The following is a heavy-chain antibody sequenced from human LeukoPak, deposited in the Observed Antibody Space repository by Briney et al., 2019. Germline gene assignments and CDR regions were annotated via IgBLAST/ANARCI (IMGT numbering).Heavy chain of an antibody. J-gene: IGHJ4*02. CDR3: ARHDIVATTFDY. Sequence: SQTLSLTCTVPGGSISSGGYYWSWTRQHPGKGLEWIGYIYYSGNTYYNPSLKSRIAISIDTSKNQFSLKLSSVTAADTAVYYCARHDIVATTFDYWGQGTLVTVSS. CDR1: GGSISSGGYY. D-gene: IGHD5-12*01. CDR2: IYYSGNT. V-gene: IGHV4-31*03.